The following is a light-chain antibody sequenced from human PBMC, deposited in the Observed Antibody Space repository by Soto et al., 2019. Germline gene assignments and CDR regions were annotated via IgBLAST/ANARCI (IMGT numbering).Light chain of an antibody. V-gene: IGKV2-28*01. CDR1: QSLLHSNGYNF. J-gene: IGKJ1*01. CDR3: MQALQAWT. Sequence: EIVMTQSPLSLPFTPGAPASISCRSSQSLLHSNGYNFLNWYLQTPGQSPQLLIFLGSNRASGVLDRFSGSGSGTDFTLKISRVEAEDVGGYYCMQALQAWTFGQGTKVEIK. CDR2: LGS.